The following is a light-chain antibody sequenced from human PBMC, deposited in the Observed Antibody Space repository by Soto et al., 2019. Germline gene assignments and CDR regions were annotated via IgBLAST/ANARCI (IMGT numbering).Light chain of an antibody. CDR3: CSYSSSSTRV. CDR2: DVT. CDR1: SSDVGGYNY. J-gene: IGLJ1*01. Sequence: QSALTQPASVSGSPGQSITISCTGTSSDVGGYNYVSWYQQHPGKAPKPMIYDVTNRPSGVSNRFSASKSGNTASLTISGLQAEDEADYYCCSYSSSSTRVFGTGTKLTVL. V-gene: IGLV2-14*01.